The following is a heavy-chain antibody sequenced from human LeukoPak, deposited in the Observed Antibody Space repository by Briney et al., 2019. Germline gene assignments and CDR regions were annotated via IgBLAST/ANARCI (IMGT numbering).Heavy chain of an antibody. J-gene: IGHJ4*02. D-gene: IGHD6-13*01. Sequence: PGGSLRLSCAASGFTFSSYWMHWVRQAPGKGLVWVSRINSDGSSTSYADSVKGRFTISRDNAKNTLYLQMNSLRAEDTAVYYCAREYSSSWYFDYWGQGTLVTVSS. CDR1: GFTFSSYW. V-gene: IGHV3-74*01. CDR2: INSDGSST. CDR3: AREYSSSWYFDY.